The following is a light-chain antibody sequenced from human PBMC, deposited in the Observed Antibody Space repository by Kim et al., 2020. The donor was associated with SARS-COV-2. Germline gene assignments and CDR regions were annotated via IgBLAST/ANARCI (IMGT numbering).Light chain of an antibody. J-gene: IGKJ2*01. CDR2: DAS. Sequence: LSPGERATLSCRASQSVSSSYLAWYQQKPGQAPRLLIYDASTRATGIPDRFSGSGSGTDFTLTISRLEPEDFAVYYCQQYGSSVYTFGQGTKLEI. V-gene: IGKV3-20*01. CDR1: QSVSSSY. CDR3: QQYGSSVYT.